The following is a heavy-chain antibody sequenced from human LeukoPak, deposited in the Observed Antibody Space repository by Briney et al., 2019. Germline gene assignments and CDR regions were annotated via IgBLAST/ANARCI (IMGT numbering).Heavy chain of an antibody. J-gene: IGHJ4*02. CDR3: ARDSPITPVVPAAIDS. D-gene: IGHD2-2*01. Sequence: ASVKVSCKASGYTFTGYYMHWVRQAPGQGLEWMGWINPNSGGTNYAQKFQGRVTMTRDTSISTAYMELSRLRSDDTAVYYCARDSPITPVVPAAIDSWGQGALVTVSS. CDR1: GYTFTGYY. CDR2: INPNSGGT. V-gene: IGHV1-2*02.